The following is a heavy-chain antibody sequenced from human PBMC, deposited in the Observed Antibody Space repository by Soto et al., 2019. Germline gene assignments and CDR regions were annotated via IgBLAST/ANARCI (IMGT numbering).Heavy chain of an antibody. Sequence: QVRLEESGPGLVKPSETLSLICSVSGGSVNNANYFWNWIRHHPENGLEWIGYIYYSGSTRYNPSFKTRATLSIYTSKNQSSLRLNSVTVADTAVYFCARDADYGGSRGGMDVWGRGTTVTVSS. D-gene: IGHD4-17*01. V-gene: IGHV4-31*03. CDR3: ARDADYGGSRGGMDV. J-gene: IGHJ6*02. CDR2: IYYSGST. CDR1: GGSVNNANYF.